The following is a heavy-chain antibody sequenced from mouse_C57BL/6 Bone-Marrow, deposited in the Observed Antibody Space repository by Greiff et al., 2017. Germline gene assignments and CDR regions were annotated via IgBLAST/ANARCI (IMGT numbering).Heavy chain of an antibody. CDR2: IDPSDSYT. Sequence: VQLQQPGAELVRPGTSVKLSCKASGYTFTSYWMHWVKQRPGQGLEWIGVIDPSDSYTNYNQKFKGKATLTVDTSSSTAYMQLSSLTSEDSAVYYCAVGYFDVWGTGTTVTVSS. CDR1: GYTFTSYW. CDR3: AVGYFDV. J-gene: IGHJ1*03. V-gene: IGHV1-59*01.